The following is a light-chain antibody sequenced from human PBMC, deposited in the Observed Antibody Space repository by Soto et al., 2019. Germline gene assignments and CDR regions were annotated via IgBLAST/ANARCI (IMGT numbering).Light chain of an antibody. V-gene: IGKV3-15*01. J-gene: IGKJ1*01. CDR1: QSVSSN. CDR3: QQYNNWPPWT. Sequence: EIVMTQSPATLSVSTGERPTLSCRASQSVSSNLAWYQQKPGQAPRLLIYGASTRATGIPARFSGSGSGTEFTLTISSLQSEDFAVYYCQQYNNWPPWTFGQGTKVDIK. CDR2: GAS.